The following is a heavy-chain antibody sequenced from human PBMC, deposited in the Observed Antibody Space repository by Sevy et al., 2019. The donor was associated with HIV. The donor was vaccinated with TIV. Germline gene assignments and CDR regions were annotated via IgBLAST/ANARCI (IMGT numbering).Heavy chain of an antibody. CDR1: GFTFSSYG. CDR3: AKDYRAVAGRGYFDY. D-gene: IGHD6-19*01. J-gene: IGHJ4*02. Sequence: GGSLRLSCAASGFTFSSYGMHWVRQAPGKGLEWVAVISYDGSNKYYAYSVKGRFTISRDNSKNTLYLQMNSLRAEDTAVYYCAKDYRAVAGRGYFDYWGQGTLVTVSS. V-gene: IGHV3-30*18. CDR2: ISYDGSNK.